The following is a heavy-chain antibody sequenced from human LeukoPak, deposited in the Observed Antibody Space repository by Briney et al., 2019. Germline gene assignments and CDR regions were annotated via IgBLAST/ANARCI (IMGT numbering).Heavy chain of an antibody. D-gene: IGHD4-11*01. CDR3: AKRSRPTVTTGRGDY. Sequence: GGSLRLSCAASGFTFSSYSMNWVRQAPGKGLEWVSSISSSSSYIYYADSVKGRFTISRDNAKNTLYLQMNSLRAEDTAVYYCAKRSRPTVTTGRGDYWGQGTLVTVSS. CDR2: ISSSSSYI. V-gene: IGHV3-21*04. J-gene: IGHJ4*02. CDR1: GFTFSSYS.